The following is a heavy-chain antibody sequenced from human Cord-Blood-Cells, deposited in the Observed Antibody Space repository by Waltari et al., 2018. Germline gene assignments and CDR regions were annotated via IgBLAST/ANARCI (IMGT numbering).Heavy chain of an antibody. Sequence: VQLAQAGAEVNKPGASVKVFCKASGYTFTGYAQPWVRQAPGQGLEWMGWINPNSGGTNYAQKFQGRVTMTRDTSISTAYMELSRLRSDDTAVYYCARDSVHSSSFDYWGQGTLVTVSS. D-gene: IGHD6-13*01. CDR1: GYTFTGYA. CDR2: INPNSGGT. V-gene: IGHV1-2*02. J-gene: IGHJ4*02. CDR3: ARDSVHSSSFDY.